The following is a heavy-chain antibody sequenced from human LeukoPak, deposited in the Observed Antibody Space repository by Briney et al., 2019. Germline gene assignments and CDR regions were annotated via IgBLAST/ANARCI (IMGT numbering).Heavy chain of an antibody. CDR1: QYTFTDYA. V-gene: IGHV1-3*01. Sequence: ASVKVSCKASQYTFTDYAVHWVRQAPGQRLEWMGWIDAGNGKTKYSQSFQGRVTIIRDASATTAYMELSSLTSEDTAVYYCARAMIVDRNWFDPWGQGTLVTVSS. J-gene: IGHJ5*02. CDR3: ARAMIVDRNWFDP. CDR2: IDAGNGKT. D-gene: IGHD3-22*01.